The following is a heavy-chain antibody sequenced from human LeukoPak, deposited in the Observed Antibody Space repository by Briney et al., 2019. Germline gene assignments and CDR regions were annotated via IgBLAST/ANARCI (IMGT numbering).Heavy chain of an antibody. D-gene: IGHD6-13*01. CDR2: INHSGST. J-gene: IGHJ4*02. Sequence: SETLSLTCAVYGGSFSGYYWNWIRQPPGKGLEWIGEINHSGSTNYNPSLKSRVTISVDTSKNQFSLKLSSVTAADTAVYYCVPGIAAAGTLNWGQGTLVTVSS. CDR3: VPGIAAAGTLN. V-gene: IGHV4-34*01. CDR1: GGSFSGYY.